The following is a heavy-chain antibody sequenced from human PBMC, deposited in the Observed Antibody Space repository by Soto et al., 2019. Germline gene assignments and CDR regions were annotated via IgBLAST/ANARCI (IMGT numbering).Heavy chain of an antibody. D-gene: IGHD3-16*01. CDR2: IYDSGST. V-gene: IGHV4-59*01. CDR3: ASGGGWFDS. CDR1: GGSMSSYY. J-gene: IGHJ5*01. Sequence: LSLTCTVSGGSMSSYYWSWIRQPPGKGLEWIGYIYDSGSTNYNPSLKSRVTISLDTSKNQFSLNLISVSAADTAVYYCASGGGWFDSWGQGTLVTVSS.